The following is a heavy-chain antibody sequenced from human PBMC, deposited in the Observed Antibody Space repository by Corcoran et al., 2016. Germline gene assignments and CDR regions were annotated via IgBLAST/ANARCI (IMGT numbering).Heavy chain of an antibody. Sequence: QVQLQQWGAGLLKPSETLSLTCAVYGESFSGYYWSWIRQPPGKGLEWIGEINHSGTTKYNPSLKSRVTISVDTSKSQFSLKLTSMTAADTAVYYCAIGGESRRWFDPWGQGILVTVSS. CDR2: INHSGTT. D-gene: IGHD3-10*01. J-gene: IGHJ5*02. V-gene: IGHV4-34*02. CDR1: GESFSGYY. CDR3: AIGGESRRWFDP.